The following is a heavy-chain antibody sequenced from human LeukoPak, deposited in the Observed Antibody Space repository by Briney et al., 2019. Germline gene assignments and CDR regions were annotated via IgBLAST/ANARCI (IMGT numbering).Heavy chain of an antibody. CDR1: GFTVSSNY. D-gene: IGHD2-15*01. CDR2: IYSGGST. Sequence: GGSLRLSCAPSGFTVSSNYMSWVRQAPGKGLEWVSVIYSGGSTYYADSVKGRSTISRDNSKNTLYLQMNSLRAEDTAVYYCARESFYCSGGSCYSVYFDYWGQGTLVTVSS. CDR3: ARESFYCSGGSCYSVYFDY. V-gene: IGHV3-66*01. J-gene: IGHJ4*02.